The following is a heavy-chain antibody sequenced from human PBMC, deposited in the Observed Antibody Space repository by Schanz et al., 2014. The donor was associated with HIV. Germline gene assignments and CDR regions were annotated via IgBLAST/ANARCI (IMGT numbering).Heavy chain of an antibody. CDR2: ISWNSGSI. CDR1: GFTFDEYA. J-gene: IGHJ4*02. D-gene: IGHD1-26*01. Sequence: EVQLVESGGGLVQPGGSLRLSCAASGFTFDEYAMHWVRQAPGKGLEWVSSISWNSGSIDYADSAKGRFTISRDNAKNSLYLQMNSLRAEDTAVYYCARDVGAGANDYWGQGTLVTVSS. CDR3: ARDVGAGANDY. V-gene: IGHV3-9*01.